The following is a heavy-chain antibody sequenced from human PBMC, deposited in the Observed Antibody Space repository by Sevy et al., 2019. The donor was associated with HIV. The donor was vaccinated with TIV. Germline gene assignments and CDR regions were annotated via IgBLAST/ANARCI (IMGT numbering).Heavy chain of an antibody. CDR2: VYHTGGT. Sequence: SETLSLTCTVSGGSINSDHWNWIRQPPGKGLERIGYVYHTGGTNYNPSLKNRVTISVDRTKNQFSLKLTSVTAADTAVYYCARRNDFDIWGQGTMVTVSS. CDR1: GGSINSDH. CDR3: ARRNDFDI. V-gene: IGHV4-59*08. J-gene: IGHJ3*02.